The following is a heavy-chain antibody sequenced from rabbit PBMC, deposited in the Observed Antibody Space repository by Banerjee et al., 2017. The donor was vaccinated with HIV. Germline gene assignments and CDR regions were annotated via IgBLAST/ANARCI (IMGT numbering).Heavy chain of an antibody. V-gene: IGHV1S40*01. CDR1: GLDFSSSYW. CDR2: IDTGSSSST. J-gene: IGHJ4*01. D-gene: IGHD1-1*01. Sequence: QSLEESGGDLVKPGASLTLTCTASGLDFSSSYWICWVRQAPGKGLEWIGCIDTGSSSSTYYASWAKGRFTTTKTSSTTVTLQMTSLTAADTATYFCARDLPVSGGYSFDLWGPGTLVTVS. CDR3: ARDLPVSGGYSFDL.